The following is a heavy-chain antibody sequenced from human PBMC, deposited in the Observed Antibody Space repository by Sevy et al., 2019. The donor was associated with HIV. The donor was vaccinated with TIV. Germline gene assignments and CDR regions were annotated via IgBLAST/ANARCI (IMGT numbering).Heavy chain of an antibody. V-gene: IGHV3-33*01. D-gene: IGHD6-13*01. J-gene: IGHJ4*02. CDR2: IWYDGSNK. CDR3: ARSVRQLVHFFDY. Sequence: GESLKISCAASGFTFSSYGMHWVHQAPGKGLEWAAVIWYDGSNKYYADSVKGRFTISRDNSKNTLYLQMNSLRAEDTAVYYCARSVRQLVHFFDYWGQGTLVTVSS. CDR1: GFTFSSYG.